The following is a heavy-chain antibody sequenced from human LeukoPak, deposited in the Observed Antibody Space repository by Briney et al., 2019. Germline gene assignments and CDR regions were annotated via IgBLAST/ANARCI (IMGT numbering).Heavy chain of an antibody. J-gene: IGHJ6*03. Sequence: PSQTLSLTCTVSGGSISSGGYYWSWIRQPPGKGLEWIGYIYHSGSTYYIPSLKSRVTISVDRSKNQFSLKLSSVTAADTAVYYCARVGGRFLEWLPQDGHYYYYYMDVWGKGTTVTVSS. CDR3: ARVGGRFLEWLPQDGHYYYYYMDV. V-gene: IGHV4-30-2*01. CDR2: IYHSGST. D-gene: IGHD3-3*01. CDR1: GGSISSGGYY.